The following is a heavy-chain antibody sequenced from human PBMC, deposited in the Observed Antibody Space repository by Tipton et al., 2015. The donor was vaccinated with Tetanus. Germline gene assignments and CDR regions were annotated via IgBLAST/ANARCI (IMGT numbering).Heavy chain of an antibody. V-gene: IGHV4-31*02. J-gene: IGHJ6*02. D-gene: IGHD3-9*01. CDR2: IHYSGST. CDR3: ARSGYYSRAYYHYRMDV. Sequence: LRLSCSVSGDSISSGGHYWGWIRQHPGKGLEWIGNIHYSGSTFYNPSLKSRVTISVDTSKNQFSLKLNSVTAADTAVYYCARSGYYSRAYYHYRMDVWGQGTAVSVSS. CDR1: GDSISSGGHY.